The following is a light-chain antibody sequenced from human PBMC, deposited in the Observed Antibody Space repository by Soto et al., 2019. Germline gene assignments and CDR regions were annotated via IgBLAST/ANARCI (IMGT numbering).Light chain of an antibody. CDR1: QSVSSSF. J-gene: IGKJ1*01. Sequence: EIVLTQSPGTLSLSPGERATLSCRASQSVSSSFLAWYQQKPGQAPRLLIYGASSRATGIPDRFSGSGSGTDFPLTISGLEPEDFAVYYCQQYDSSPWTFGQGTRVEIK. CDR2: GAS. V-gene: IGKV3-20*01. CDR3: QQYDSSPWT.